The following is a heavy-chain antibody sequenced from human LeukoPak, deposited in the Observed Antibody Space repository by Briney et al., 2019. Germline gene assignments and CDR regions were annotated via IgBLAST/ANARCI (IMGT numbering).Heavy chain of an antibody. CDR2: INHSGST. CDR1: GGSFSGYY. CDR3: AREGIALAGTTGYYFDY. J-gene: IGHJ4*02. V-gene: IGHV4-34*01. Sequence: PSETLSLTCAVYGGSFSGYYWSWIRQPPGKGLEWIGEINHSGSTNYNPSLKSRVTISVDTSKNQFSLKLSSVTAADTAVYYCAREGIALAGTTGYYFDYWGQGTLVTVSS. D-gene: IGHD6-19*01.